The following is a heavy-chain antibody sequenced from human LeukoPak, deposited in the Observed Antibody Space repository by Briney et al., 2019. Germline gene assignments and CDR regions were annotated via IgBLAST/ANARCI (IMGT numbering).Heavy chain of an antibody. V-gene: IGHV4-34*01. D-gene: IGHD2-15*01. J-gene: IGHJ4*02. CDR1: GGSFSGYY. Sequence: SETLSLTCGVYGGSFSGYYWSWIRQPPGKGLEWIGEINHSGSTNYIPSLKSRVTISVDTSKNQFSLKLSSVTAADTAVYYCAKESCSGGSCYIFDYWGQGTLVTVSS. CDR2: INHSGST. CDR3: AKESCSGGSCYIFDY.